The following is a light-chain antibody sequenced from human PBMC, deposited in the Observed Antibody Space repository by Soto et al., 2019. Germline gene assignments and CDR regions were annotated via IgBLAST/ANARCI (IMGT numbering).Light chain of an antibody. J-gene: IGKJ4*01. CDR3: QQHYSTPSLT. Sequence: DIVMTQSPDSLAVSLGERASIYCKSSQSVLYSSNNENYLAWYQQKPGQPPKLLIYWASTRESGVPDRFSGSGSGTHFTPTLSSLQAEDVAVYYCQQHYSTPSLTFGGGTKAEIK. CDR2: WAS. CDR1: QSVLYSSNNENY. V-gene: IGKV4-1*01.